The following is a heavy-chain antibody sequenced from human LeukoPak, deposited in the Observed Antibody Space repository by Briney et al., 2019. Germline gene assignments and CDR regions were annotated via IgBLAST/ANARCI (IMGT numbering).Heavy chain of an antibody. V-gene: IGHV3-74*01. J-gene: IGHJ4*02. D-gene: IGHD2-2*01. CDR3: AKNYLSIVVVPTNY. Sequence: GGSLRLSCAASGFTFTTFWMNWVRQAPGEGLVWVSLINTDGRTTTYADSVKGRFTISRDNAKNTLYLQMNSLRAEDTAVYYCAKNYLSIVVVPTNYWGQGTLVTVSS. CDR2: INTDGRTT. CDR1: GFTFTTFW.